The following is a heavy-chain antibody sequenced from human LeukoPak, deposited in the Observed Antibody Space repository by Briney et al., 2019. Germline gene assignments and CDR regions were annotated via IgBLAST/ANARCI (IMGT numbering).Heavy chain of an antibody. Sequence: GGSLRLSCAASGFTFSNAWMSWVRQAPGKGLEWVGRIKSKTDGGTTDYAAPVKGRFTISRDDSKNTLYLQMNSLKTEDTAVYYCTAHSSGYYSDFDYWGQGTLVTVSS. V-gene: IGHV3-15*01. D-gene: IGHD3-22*01. CDR1: GFTFSNAW. CDR3: TAHSSGYYSDFDY. CDR2: IKSKTDGGTT. J-gene: IGHJ4*02.